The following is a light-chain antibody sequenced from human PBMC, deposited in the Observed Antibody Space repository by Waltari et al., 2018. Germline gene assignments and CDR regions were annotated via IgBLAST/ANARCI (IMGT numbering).Light chain of an antibody. Sequence: QSALTQPPSVSGAPGQRVTISCTGSGSNIGEGYDVHWYQQFPGTVPKLLLSAKNHRPSGVPDGVAASKPGTSATLAMPGLQAEDEADYYCQSYDRSLSVVFGGGTKLTVL. V-gene: IGLV1-40*01. CDR3: QSYDRSLSVV. J-gene: IGLJ2*01. CDR1: GSNIGEGYD. CDR2: AKN.